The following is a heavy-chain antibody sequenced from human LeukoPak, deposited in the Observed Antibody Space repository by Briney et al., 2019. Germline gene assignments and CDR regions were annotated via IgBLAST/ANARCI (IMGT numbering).Heavy chain of an antibody. CDR1: GGSISSSSYY. CDR3: ALYSSGYYED. J-gene: IGHJ4*02. Sequence: SEILSLTCTVSGGSISSSSYYWGWIRQPPGKGLEWIGSIYYSGSTYYNPSLKSRVTISVDTSKNQFSLKLSSVTAADTAVYYCALYSSGYYEDWGQGTLVTVSS. D-gene: IGHD3-22*01. V-gene: IGHV4-39*07. CDR2: IYYSGST.